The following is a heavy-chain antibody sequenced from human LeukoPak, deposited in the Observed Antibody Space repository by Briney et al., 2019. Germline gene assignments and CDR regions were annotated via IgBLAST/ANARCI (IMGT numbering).Heavy chain of an antibody. D-gene: IGHD3-22*01. CDR2: IGTAGDT. V-gene: IGHV3-13*01. Sequence: SGGSLRLSCAASGFTFSSYDMHWVRQATGKGLEWVSAIGTAGDTYYPGSVKGRFTISRENAKNSLYLQMNSLRAEDTAVYYCARVRIYYDSSGYDYWGQGTLVTVSS. CDR3: ARVRIYYDSSGYDY. CDR1: GFTFSSYD. J-gene: IGHJ4*02.